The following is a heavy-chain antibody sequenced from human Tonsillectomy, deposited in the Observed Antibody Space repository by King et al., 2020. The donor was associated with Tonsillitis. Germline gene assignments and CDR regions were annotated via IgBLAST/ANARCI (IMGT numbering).Heavy chain of an antibody. CDR2: IYYSGRT. CDR3: ARHLGGDEPYYFDY. J-gene: IGHJ4*02. Sequence: QLQESGPGLVKPSETLSLTCTVSGGSISSSVYYWGWIRQPPGKRLEWIGSIYYSGRTYYNPSLKSRVTISVDTSKNQFSLKLSSATAADTAVYYCARHLGGDEPYYFDYWGQGTLVTVSS. D-gene: IGHD5-24*01. CDR1: GGSISSSVYY. V-gene: IGHV4-39*01.